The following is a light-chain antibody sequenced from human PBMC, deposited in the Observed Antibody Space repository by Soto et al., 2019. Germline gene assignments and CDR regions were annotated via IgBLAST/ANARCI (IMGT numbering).Light chain of an antibody. CDR3: SSYTSTNTVV. Sequence: QSALTQPASVSGSPGQSITISCTGTSSDVGGYNYVSWYQQHPGKAPKLMIYEVSNRPSGVSYRFSGSKSGNTASLTISGLQAEDEADYYCSSYTSTNTVVFGGGTQLTVL. CDR2: EVS. CDR1: SSDVGGYNY. V-gene: IGLV2-14*01. J-gene: IGLJ2*01.